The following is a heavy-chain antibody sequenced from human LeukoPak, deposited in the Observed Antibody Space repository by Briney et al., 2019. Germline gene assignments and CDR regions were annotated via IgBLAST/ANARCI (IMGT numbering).Heavy chain of an antibody. Sequence: GASVKVSCKASGYTFTSYAMNWVRQAPGQGLEWMGWINTNTGNPTYAQGFTGRFVFSLDTSVSTAYLQISSLKAEDTAVYYCARDKYYYDSSGYYYFDYWGQGTLVTVSS. CDR3: ARDKYYYDSSGYYYFDY. CDR2: INTNTGNP. V-gene: IGHV7-4-1*02. D-gene: IGHD3-22*01. J-gene: IGHJ4*02. CDR1: GYTFTSYA.